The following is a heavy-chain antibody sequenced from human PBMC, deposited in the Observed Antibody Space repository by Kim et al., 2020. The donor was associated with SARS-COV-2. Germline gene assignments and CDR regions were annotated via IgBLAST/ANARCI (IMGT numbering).Heavy chain of an antibody. V-gene: IGHV4-39*01. CDR3: ARHYCSGGSCYYYYGMDV. CDR1: GVFFSLSSYY. Sequence: SETLSLTCTVSGVFFSLSSYYWGWIRQPPGKGLEWIGSIYYSGSTYYNPSLTSRVTISVDTSKNQFSLKLSSVTAADTAVYYCARHYCSGGSCYYYYGMDVWGQGTTVPVSS. CDR2: IYYSGST. J-gene: IGHJ6*02. D-gene: IGHD2-15*01.